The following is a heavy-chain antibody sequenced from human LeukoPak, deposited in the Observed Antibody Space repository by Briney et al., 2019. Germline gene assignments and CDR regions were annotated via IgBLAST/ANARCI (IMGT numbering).Heavy chain of an antibody. CDR1: GGTFSSYA. CDR2: IIPIFGTA. D-gene: IGHD3-22*01. V-gene: IGHV1-69*01. J-gene: IGHJ5*02. Sequence: SVKVSCKASGGTFSSYAISWVRQAPGQGLEWMGGIIPIFGTANYAQKFQDRVTITAHESTSTAYMELSSLRSEDTAVDYCAGGAGAYDSSGYYSSWGQGTLVTVSS. CDR3: AGGAGAYDSSGYYSS.